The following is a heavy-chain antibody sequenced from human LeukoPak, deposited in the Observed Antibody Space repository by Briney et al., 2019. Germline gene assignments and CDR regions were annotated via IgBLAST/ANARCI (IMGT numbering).Heavy chain of an antibody. CDR2: IYYSGST. J-gene: IGHJ6*02. V-gene: IGHV4-39*07. CDR1: GGSISSSSYY. CDR3: ARVAAAAGTEDYYFGMDV. Sequence: SETLSLTCTVSGGSISSSSYYWGWIRQPPGKGLEWIGSIYYSGSTYYNPSLKSRVTISVDTSKNQFSLKLSSVTAADTAVYYCARVAAAAGTEDYYFGMDVWGQGTTVTVSS. D-gene: IGHD6-13*01.